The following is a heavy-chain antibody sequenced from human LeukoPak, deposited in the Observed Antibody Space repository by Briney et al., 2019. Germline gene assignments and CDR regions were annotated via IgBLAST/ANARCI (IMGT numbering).Heavy chain of an antibody. V-gene: IGHV3-30*02. J-gene: IGHJ4*02. Sequence: GGSLRLSCAASGFTFSSYGMHWVRQAPGKGLEWVAFIRYDGSNKYYADSVKGRFTISRDNSKNTLYLQMNSLRAEDTAVYYCAKDLMLNDYSNYLFDYWGQGTLVTVSS. CDR3: AKDLMLNDYSNYLFDY. D-gene: IGHD4-11*01. CDR2: IRYDGSNK. CDR1: GFTFSSYG.